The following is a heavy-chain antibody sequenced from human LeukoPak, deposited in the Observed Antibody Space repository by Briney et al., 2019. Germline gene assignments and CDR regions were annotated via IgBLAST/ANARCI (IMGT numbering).Heavy chain of an antibody. CDR2: LFGGDTI. CDR3: AGRRGSSFDY. Sequence: GGSLRLSCAAPGFSVSAHYMSWVRQAPGKGLEWVSTLFGGDTIDYTDSVKGRFTISRDNSGNTLYLQMNNLRDDDTAVYYCAGRRGSSFDYWGRGTQVIVSS. CDR1: GFSVSAHY. J-gene: IGHJ4*02. D-gene: IGHD1-26*01. V-gene: IGHV3-53*01.